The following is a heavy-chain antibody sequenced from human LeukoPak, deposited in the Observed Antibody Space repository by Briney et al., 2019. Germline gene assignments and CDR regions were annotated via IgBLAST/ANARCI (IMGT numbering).Heavy chain of an antibody. CDR2: MYYSGSS. CDR3: GRVVTGFDYYMDV. V-gene: IGHV4-39*01. J-gene: IGHJ6*03. D-gene: IGHD1-14*01. CDR1: GDSISSSSYY. Sequence: PWETLSLTCTVSGDSISSSSYYWGWIRQPPGMGLEWIGNMYYSGSSHYNPSLKSRAAISVDTSKNQFSLKLSSVTAADTAVYYCGRVVTGFDYYMDVWGKGTTVIVS.